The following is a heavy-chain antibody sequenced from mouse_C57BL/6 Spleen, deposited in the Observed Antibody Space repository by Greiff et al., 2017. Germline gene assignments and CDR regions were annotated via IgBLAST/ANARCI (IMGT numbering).Heavy chain of an antibody. D-gene: IGHD2-1*01. V-gene: IGHV1-42*01. J-gene: IGHJ3*01. CDR1: GYSFTGYY. Sequence: VQLQQSGPELVKPGASVKISCKASGYSFTGYYMNWVKQSPAKSLEWIGEITPSTGGTTYNQKFKAKATLTVDKSSSTAYLQLKSLTLEDSACYYCARCGYGNTWFADWGQGTLVTVSA. CDR2: ITPSTGGT. CDR3: ARCGYGNTWFAD.